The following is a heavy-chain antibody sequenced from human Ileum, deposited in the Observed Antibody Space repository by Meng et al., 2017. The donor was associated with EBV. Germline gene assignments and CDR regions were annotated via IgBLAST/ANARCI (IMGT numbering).Heavy chain of an antibody. CDR2: INHSGST. CDR3: ARGNKVSDRGFDY. J-gene: IGHJ4*02. CDR1: GGPFSGYY. Sequence: QGHLQLGAVSRFKHSETLSLPCAVYGGPFSGYYWSWIRQPPGKGLEWIGEINHSGSTNYNPSLKSRVTISVDTSKNQFSLKLSSVTAADTAVYYCARGNKVSDRGFDYWGQGTLVTVSS. D-gene: IGHD3-10*01. V-gene: IGHV4-34*01.